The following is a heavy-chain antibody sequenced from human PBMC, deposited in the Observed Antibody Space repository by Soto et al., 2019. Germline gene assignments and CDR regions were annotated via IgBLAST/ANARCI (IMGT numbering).Heavy chain of an antibody. CDR1: GGSISSYY. CDR3: ARSAPDLDFDY. V-gene: IGHV4-59*01. Sequence: QVQLQESGPGLVKPSETLSLTCTVSGGSISSYYWSWIRQPPGKGLEWIGYIDYSGSTDYNPSLKSRVSMSVDPSKNQVSLKLSSVTAADTAVYYCARSAPDLDFDYWGQGTLVTVSS. CDR2: IDYSGST. J-gene: IGHJ4*02.